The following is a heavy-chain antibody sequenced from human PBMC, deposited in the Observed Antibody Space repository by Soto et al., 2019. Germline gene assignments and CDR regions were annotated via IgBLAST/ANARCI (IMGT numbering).Heavy chain of an antibody. CDR1: GYTFTSYY. J-gene: IGHJ3*02. Sequence: ASVKVSCKASGYTFTSYYIHWVRQAPGQGLEWMGIINPSGGSTSYAQKFQGRVTMTRDTSTSTVYMELSSLRSEDTAVYYCARNERALDAFDIWGQGTMVTVSS. CDR3: ARNERALDAFDI. CDR2: INPSGGST. V-gene: IGHV1-46*01.